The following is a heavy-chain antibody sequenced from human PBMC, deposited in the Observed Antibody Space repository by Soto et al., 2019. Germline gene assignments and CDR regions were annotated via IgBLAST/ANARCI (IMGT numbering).Heavy chain of an antibody. CDR1: GFTVSRNY. Sequence: GGSLRLFCAASGFTVSRNYMSWVRQAPGKGLEWVSVTYSGGSTYYADSVKGRFTISRDNSKNTLYLQMNSLRAEDTAVYYCARGPHYSNLDYWGQGTLVTVSS. J-gene: IGHJ4*02. D-gene: IGHD4-4*01. CDR2: TYSGGST. V-gene: IGHV3-53*01. CDR3: ARGPHYSNLDY.